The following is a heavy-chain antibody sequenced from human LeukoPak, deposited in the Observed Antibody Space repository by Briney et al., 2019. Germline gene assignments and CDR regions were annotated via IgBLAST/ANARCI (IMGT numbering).Heavy chain of an antibody. CDR3: ARDNYYAVDY. V-gene: IGHV3-20*04. D-gene: IGHD2-2*01. CDR2: INGNGGSR. CDR1: GFIFEEYG. J-gene: IGHJ4*02. Sequence: GGSLRLSCVASGFIFEEYGMTWVRQAPGKGLEWVSGINGNGGSRGYAASVKGRFTISRDNAKNTLYLQMNSLRAEDTAVYYCARDNYYAVDYWGQGTLVTVSS.